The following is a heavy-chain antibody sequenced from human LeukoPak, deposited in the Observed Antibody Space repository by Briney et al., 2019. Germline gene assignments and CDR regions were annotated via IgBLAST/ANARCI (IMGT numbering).Heavy chain of an antibody. CDR2: IYSGGST. CDR1: GFTVSSNY. V-gene: IGHV3-53*01. D-gene: IGHD3-22*01. CDR3: ARDSSGYYSHNDAFDI. Sequence: PGGSLRLSCAASGFTVSSNYMSWVRQAPGKGLEWVSVIYSGGSTYYADSVKGRFTISRDNSKNTLYLQMNSLRAEDTAVYYCARDSSGYYSHNDAFDIWGQGTMVTVSS. J-gene: IGHJ3*02.